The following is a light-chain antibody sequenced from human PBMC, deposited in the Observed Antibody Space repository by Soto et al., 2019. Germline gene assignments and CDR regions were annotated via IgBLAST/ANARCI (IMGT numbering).Light chain of an antibody. CDR2: DVS. CDR1: SSDVGGYNY. J-gene: IGLJ2*01. Sequence: QSALTQPASVSGSPGPSITISCTGTSSDVGGYNYVSWYQHYPGKAPKIMIYDVSNSPSGVSNCFSGSKSGNTTSLTISGPQAEDEADYYGRSYTSRGTQVFGGGTKLTVL. CDR3: RSYTSRGTQV. V-gene: IGLV2-14*03.